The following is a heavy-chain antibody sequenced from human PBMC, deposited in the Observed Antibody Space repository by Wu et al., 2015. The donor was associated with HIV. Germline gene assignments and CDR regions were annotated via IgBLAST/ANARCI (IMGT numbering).Heavy chain of an antibody. Sequence: QVQLVQSGAEVKKPGASVKVSCKASGYTFTSYYMHWVRQAPGQGLEWMGIINPSGGSTSYAQKFQGRVTMTRDTSTSTVYMELSSLRSEDTAVYYCARDSVAIAVAGRYGNDYWAREPWSPSPQ. J-gene: IGHJ4*02. CDR1: GYTFTSYY. V-gene: IGHV1-46*03. CDR3: ARDSVAIAVAGRYGNDY. D-gene: IGHD6-19*01. CDR2: INPSGGST.